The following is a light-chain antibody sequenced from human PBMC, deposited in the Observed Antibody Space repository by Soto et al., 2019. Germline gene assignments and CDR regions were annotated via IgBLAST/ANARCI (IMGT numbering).Light chain of an antibody. V-gene: IGKV3-15*01. CDR3: QQYNNWPRT. J-gene: IGKJ1*01. CDR1: QSVSYN. Sequence: EIVITQSPATLSVSPGERATLSCRASQSVSYNLAWYQQKPGQAPRLLIYGASTRATGIPARFSGSGSGTEFTLTISSLQSEDLAVYYCQQYNNWPRTFGQGTKVEIK. CDR2: GAS.